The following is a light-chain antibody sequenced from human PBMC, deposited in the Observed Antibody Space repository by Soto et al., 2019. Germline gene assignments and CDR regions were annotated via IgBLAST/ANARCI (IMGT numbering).Light chain of an antibody. Sequence: EIVLTQSPGTLSLSPGEGATLSCRASQSVSSSYLAWYQQKPGRAPRLLIYAASSRATGIPDRFSGSGSGTDFPLTISRLEPEDVAVYYCQQYKNPVTFGGGTKVVIK. CDR3: QQYKNPVT. V-gene: IGKV3-20*01. CDR2: AAS. J-gene: IGKJ4*01. CDR1: QSVSSSY.